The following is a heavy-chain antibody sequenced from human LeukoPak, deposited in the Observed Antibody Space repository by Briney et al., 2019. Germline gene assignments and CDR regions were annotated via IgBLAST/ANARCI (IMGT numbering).Heavy chain of an antibody. CDR1: GFTFSSYA. D-gene: IGHD6-13*01. Sequence: GGSLRLSCAASGFTFSSYAMSWVRQAPGKGLEWVSAISGSGGSTYYADSVKGRFTISRDNSKNTLYLQMNSLRAEDTAVYYCARDAYMSSSWHSDQYFDYWGQGTLVTVSS. V-gene: IGHV3-23*01. J-gene: IGHJ4*02. CDR2: ISGSGGST. CDR3: ARDAYMSSSWHSDQYFDY.